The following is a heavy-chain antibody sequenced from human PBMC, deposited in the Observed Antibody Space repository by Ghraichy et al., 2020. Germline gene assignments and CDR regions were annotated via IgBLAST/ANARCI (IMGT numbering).Heavy chain of an antibody. V-gene: IGHV3-74*01. CDR2: INSEGTAT. Sequence: GGSLRLSCGASGFNFSSSWMDWVRQAPGKGLEWVSKINSEGTATCYADSVKVRFTISRDNAENTLYLQMFSLRVEDTSFYFCESRARDHYFDNWGRGTLVTVSS. D-gene: IGHD1-14*01. J-gene: IGHJ2*01. CDR1: GFNFSSSW. CDR3: ESRARDHYFDN.